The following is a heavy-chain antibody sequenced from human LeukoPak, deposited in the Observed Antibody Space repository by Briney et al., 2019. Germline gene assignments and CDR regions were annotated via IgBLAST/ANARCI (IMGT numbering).Heavy chain of an antibody. CDR1: GFTFSSYA. Sequence: PGGSLRLSCAASGFTFSSYAMSWVRQAPGKGLEWASAISGSGGSTYDADSVKGRFTISRDNSKNTLYLQMNSLRAEDTAVYYCASHQLPHYFFDYWGQGTLVTVSS. CDR3: ASHQLPHYFFDY. J-gene: IGHJ4*02. D-gene: IGHD2-2*01. V-gene: IGHV3-23*01. CDR2: ISGSGGST.